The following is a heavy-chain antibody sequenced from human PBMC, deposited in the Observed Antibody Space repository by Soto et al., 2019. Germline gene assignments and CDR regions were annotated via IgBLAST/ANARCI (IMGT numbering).Heavy chain of an antibody. CDR1: GFTFSSYA. V-gene: IGHV3-23*01. CDR2: ISGSGGST. D-gene: IGHD3-3*01. J-gene: IGHJ6*01. CDR3: AKVPRYAFWSGYSHGMDV. Sequence: PVGSLRLSCAASGFTFSSYAMSWVRHSPGKGLEWVSAISGSGGSTYYADSVKGRFTISRDNSKNTLYLQMNSLRAEDTAVYYCAKVPRYAFWSGYSHGMDVWGQGTTVTVSS.